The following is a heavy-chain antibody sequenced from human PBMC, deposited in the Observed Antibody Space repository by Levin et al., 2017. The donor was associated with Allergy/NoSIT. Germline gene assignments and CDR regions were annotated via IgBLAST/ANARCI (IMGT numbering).Heavy chain of an antibody. CDR1: GYTFTGYY. CDR3: ARDFYDSSGYYYAGI. D-gene: IGHD3-22*01. V-gene: IGHV1-2*02. CDR2: INPNSGGT. J-gene: IGHJ3*02. Sequence: GESLKISCKASGYTFTGYYMHWVRQAPGQGLEWMGWINPNSGGTNYAQKFQGRVTMTRDTSISTAYMELSRLRSDDTAVYYCARDFYDSSGYYYAGIWGQGTMVTVSS.